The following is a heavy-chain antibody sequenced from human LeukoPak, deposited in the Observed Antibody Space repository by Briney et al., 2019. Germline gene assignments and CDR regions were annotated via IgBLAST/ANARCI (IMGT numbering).Heavy chain of an antibody. D-gene: IGHD5/OR15-5a*01. CDR3: ARHGGDIVSRPFDY. CDR2: IYYSGST. J-gene: IGHJ4*02. Sequence: PSETLSLTCTVSGGSISSSSYYWGWIRQPPGKGLEWIGSIYYSGSTYYNPSLKSRVTISVDTSKNQFSLKLSSVTAADTAVYYCARHGGDIVSRPFDYWGQGTRVTVSS. V-gene: IGHV4-39*01. CDR1: GGSISSSSYY.